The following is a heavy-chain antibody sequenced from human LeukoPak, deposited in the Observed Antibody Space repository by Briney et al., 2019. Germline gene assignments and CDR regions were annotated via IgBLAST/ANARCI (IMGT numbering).Heavy chain of an antibody. Sequence: SGGSLRLSCAASGFTVSSNYMSWVRQAPGKGLEWVSVIYSGCSTYYADSVKGRFTISRDNSKNTLYLQMNSLRAEDTAVYYCTTDERRGMPFDIWGQGTMVTVSS. CDR1: GFTVSSNY. J-gene: IGHJ3*02. V-gene: IGHV3-53*01. CDR3: TTDERRGMPFDI. CDR2: IYSGCST. D-gene: IGHD1-1*01.